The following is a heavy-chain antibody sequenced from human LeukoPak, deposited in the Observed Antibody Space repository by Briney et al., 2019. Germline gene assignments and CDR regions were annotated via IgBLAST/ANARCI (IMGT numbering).Heavy chain of an antibody. D-gene: IGHD5-24*01. J-gene: IGHJ4*02. CDR1: GFTFSSYA. CDR2: VGPSGART. V-gene: IGHV3-23*01. CDR3: AKDDAYLQYDD. Sequence: GGSLRLSCAASGFTFSSYAMSWVRQAPGKGLEWVSGVGPSGARTYYADSVKGRFTVSRDNSKNMVFPQMNSLRAEDTAIYYCAKDDAYLQYDDWGQGTLVTVSS.